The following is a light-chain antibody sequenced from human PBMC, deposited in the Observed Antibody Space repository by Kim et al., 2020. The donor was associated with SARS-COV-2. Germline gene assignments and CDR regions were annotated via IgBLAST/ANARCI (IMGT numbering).Light chain of an antibody. CDR1: QSIDNW. V-gene: IGKV1-5*03. CDR2: QAS. Sequence: DFQMTQSPSTLSASEGDRVTVTCRASQSIDNWLAWYQLQPGKAPKLLIHQASLLESGVPSRFSGSASGTEFTLTISSLQPDDIATYYCQQYMTYSGTFDQGTKVDIK. J-gene: IGKJ1*01. CDR3: QQYMTYSGT.